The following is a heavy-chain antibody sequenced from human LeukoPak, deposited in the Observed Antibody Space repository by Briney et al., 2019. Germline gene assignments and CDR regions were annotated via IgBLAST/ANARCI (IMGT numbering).Heavy chain of an antibody. J-gene: IGHJ4*02. CDR1: GGSISSGGHY. V-gene: IGHV4-39*01. CDR2: IYYSGST. Sequence: SETLSLTCIVSGGSISSGGHYWGWIRQPPGKGLEWIGSIYYSGSTYYNPSLNNRVTIFIDMSKNQFSLRLNSVTATDTAVYYCARLVCGGGSCPAEFDYWGQGTLVTVSS. D-gene: IGHD2-15*01. CDR3: ARLVCGGGSCPAEFDY.